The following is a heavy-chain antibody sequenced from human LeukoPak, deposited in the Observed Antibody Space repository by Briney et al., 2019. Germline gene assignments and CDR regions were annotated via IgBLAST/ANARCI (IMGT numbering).Heavy chain of an antibody. Sequence: GGSLRLSCAASGFTFSSYAMSWVRQAPGKGLEWVSAISGSGGSTYYADSVKGRFTISRDNSRNTLYLQMNSLRAEDTAVYYCAKAHYGDYVSWAFDIWGQGTMVIVSS. D-gene: IGHD4-17*01. CDR1: GFTFSSYA. V-gene: IGHV3-23*01. CDR3: AKAHYGDYVSWAFDI. CDR2: ISGSGGST. J-gene: IGHJ3*02.